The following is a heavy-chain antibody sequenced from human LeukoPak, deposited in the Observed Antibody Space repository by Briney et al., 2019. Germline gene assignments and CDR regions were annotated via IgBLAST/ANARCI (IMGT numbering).Heavy chain of an antibody. CDR3: AREWHHVFDY. CDR1: GGSISSYS. J-gene: IGHJ4*02. V-gene: IGHV4-4*07. D-gene: IGHD5-12*01. Sequence: SETLSLTCTVSGGSISSYSWSWMRQPAGKGLEWIGRIYPRESANYNPSLKSRVIMSVDKSKNQFSLKLRSVTAADTAVYYCAREWHHVFDYWGQGNLVTVSS. CDR2: IYPRESA.